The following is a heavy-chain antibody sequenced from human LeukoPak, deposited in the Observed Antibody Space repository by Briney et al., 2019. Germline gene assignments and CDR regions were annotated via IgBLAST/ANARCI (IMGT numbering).Heavy chain of an antibody. CDR3: AKDLFEYSSSSQVEYFQH. V-gene: IGHV3-23*01. CDR1: GFTFSNYA. CDR2: ISGSGGST. Sequence: GGSLRLSCAASGFTFSNYAMSWVRQAPGKGLEWVSAISGSGGSTYYADSVKGRFTISRDNSKNTLYLQMNSLRAEDTAVYYCAKDLFEYSSSSQVEYFQHWGQGTLVTVSS. D-gene: IGHD6-6*01. J-gene: IGHJ1*01.